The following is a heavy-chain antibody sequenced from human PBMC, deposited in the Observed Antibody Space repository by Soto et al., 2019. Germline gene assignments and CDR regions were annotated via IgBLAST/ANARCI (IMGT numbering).Heavy chain of an antibody. V-gene: IGHV4-4*02. Sequence: QVQLQESGPRLVRPSGALSLTCSVSGASITSGHRWTWVRQSPGKGLEWIGEISDRGSAYSNPSLKSRVSLSVDKSQNQFSLRLTSVTAADTAIYYCTRSTYAMNGGSHYMALDDDLVTGMDVWGPGTTVTVSS. CDR1: GASITSGHR. D-gene: IGHD2-2*01. CDR3: TRSTYAMNGGSHYMALDDDLVTGMDV. CDR2: ISDRGSA. J-gene: IGHJ6*02.